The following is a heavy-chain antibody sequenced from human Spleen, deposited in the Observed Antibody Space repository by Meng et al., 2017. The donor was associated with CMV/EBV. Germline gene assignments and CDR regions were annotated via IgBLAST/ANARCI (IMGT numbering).Heavy chain of an antibody. Sequence: FTFSNVWMNWVRQATGKGLEWVGRIKSAADGGTTEYAAHVKDRFTISRDDSKNTVHVQMDSLKSEDTAVYFCSIAVVVPAARAPFDYWGLGTLVTVSS. CDR2: IKSAADGGTT. CDR3: SIAVVVPAARAPFDY. D-gene: IGHD2-2*01. CDR1: FTFSNVW. J-gene: IGHJ4*02. V-gene: IGHV3-15*01.